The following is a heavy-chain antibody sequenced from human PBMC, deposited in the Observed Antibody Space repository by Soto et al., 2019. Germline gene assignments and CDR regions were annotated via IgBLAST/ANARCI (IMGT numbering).Heavy chain of an antibody. V-gene: IGHV1-2*04. D-gene: IGHD5-18*01. CDR3: AKSLMLVNPWVTEYYGMDV. CDR2: INPNSGGT. Sequence: ASVKVSCKASGYTFTGYYMHWVRQAPGQGLEWMGWINPNSGGTNYAQKFQGWVTMTRDTSISTAYMELSRLRSDDTAVYYCAKSLMLVNPWVTEYYGMDVWGQGTTVIVSS. CDR1: GYTFTGYY. J-gene: IGHJ6*02.